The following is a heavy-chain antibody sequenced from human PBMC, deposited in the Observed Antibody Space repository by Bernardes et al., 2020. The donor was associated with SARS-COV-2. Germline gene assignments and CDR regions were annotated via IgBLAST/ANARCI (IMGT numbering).Heavy chain of an antibody. V-gene: IGHV3-64*01. Sequence: GGSLRLSCVASGFTFSNYAMHWVRQAPGKGLEYVSAISPYGDGTSYASSVKGRFTISRDNSKNSLYLQMGSLRAEDMAVYYCARDGYGGDSDGYDIWGQGTVVTVSS. J-gene: IGHJ3*02. CDR3: ARDGYGGDSDGYDI. CDR2: ISPYGDGT. D-gene: IGHD1-26*01. CDR1: GFTFSNYA.